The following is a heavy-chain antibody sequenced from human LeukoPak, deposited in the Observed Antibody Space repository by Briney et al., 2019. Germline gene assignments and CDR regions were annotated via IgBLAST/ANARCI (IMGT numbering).Heavy chain of an antibody. CDR2: ISSSGSTI. CDR1: GFTVSSNY. Sequence: PGGSLRLSCAASGFTVSSNYMSWVRQAPGKGLEWVSYISSSGSTIYYADSVKGRFTISRDNAKNSLYLQMNSLRAEDTAVYYCARDLGEKFDYWGQGTLVTVSS. CDR3: ARDLGEKFDY. V-gene: IGHV3-11*01. J-gene: IGHJ4*02. D-gene: IGHD4-17*01.